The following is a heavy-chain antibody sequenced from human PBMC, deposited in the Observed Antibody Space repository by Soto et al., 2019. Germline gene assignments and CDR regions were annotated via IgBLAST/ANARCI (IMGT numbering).Heavy chain of an antibody. CDR2: ISRSGDSL. CDR1: GFTFSSYS. Sequence: GGSLRLSCVGSGFTFSSYSVSWIRRAPGKGLECVSSISRSGDSLNYADSVKGRFTISRDNAENSVFLQMSDLRVDDTAIYYCAGNYGLFDHWGQGTLVTVSS. J-gene: IGHJ4*02. V-gene: IGHV3-21*01. CDR3: AGNYGLFDH. D-gene: IGHD4-17*01.